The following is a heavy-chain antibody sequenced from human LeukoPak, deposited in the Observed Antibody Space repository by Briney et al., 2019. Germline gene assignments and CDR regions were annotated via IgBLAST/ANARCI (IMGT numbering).Heavy chain of an antibody. CDR1: GFTFSSYA. Sequence: GRSLSLSCAASGFTFSSYAMHWVRQAPGKGLEWVAVISYDGSNKYHADSVKGRFTISRDNSKNTLYLQMNSLRAEDTAVYYCARDLGDYGGYWGQGTLVTVSS. CDR2: ISYDGSNK. V-gene: IGHV3-30-3*01. J-gene: IGHJ4*02. D-gene: IGHD4-17*01. CDR3: ARDLGDYGGY.